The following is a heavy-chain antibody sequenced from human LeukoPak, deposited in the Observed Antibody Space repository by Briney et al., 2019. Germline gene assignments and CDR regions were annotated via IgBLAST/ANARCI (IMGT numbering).Heavy chain of an antibody. V-gene: IGHV1-8*01. CDR2: MNPNSGNT. D-gene: IGHD3-10*01. CDR3: ARAPYEAGTGFDY. J-gene: IGHJ4*02. CDR1: GYTFTSYD. Sequence: ASVKVSCKASGYTFTSYDINWVRQATGQGLEWMGRMNPNSGNTGYAQKFQGRVTMTRNTSISTAYMELSSLRSEDTAVYYCARAPYEAGTGFDYWGQGTLVTVSS.